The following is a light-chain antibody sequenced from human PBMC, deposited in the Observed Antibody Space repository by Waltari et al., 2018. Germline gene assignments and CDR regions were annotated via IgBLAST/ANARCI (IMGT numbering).Light chain of an antibody. CDR2: WAS. V-gene: IGKV3-11*01. Sequence: EIVLTQSPATLSLSPGERATLSCRASQSISNSLAWYQQKPGQPPKLLIYWASTRESGVPDRISGSGSGTDFTLTISSLQPEDVAVYFCQQYYSSSSITFGQGTRLEIK. J-gene: IGKJ5*01. CDR1: QSISNS. CDR3: QQYYSSSSIT.